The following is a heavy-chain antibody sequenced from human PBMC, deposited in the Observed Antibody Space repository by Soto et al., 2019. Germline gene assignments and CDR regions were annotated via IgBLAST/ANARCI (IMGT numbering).Heavy chain of an antibody. CDR1: GGSFSGYY. CDR2: INHSGST. Sequence: PSETLSLTCAVYGGSFSGYYWSWIRQPPGKGLEWIGEINHSGSTNYNLSLKSRVTISVDTSKNQFSLKLSSVTAADTAVYYCARQEWGIVSPRGNAFDIWGQGTMVTVSS. J-gene: IGHJ3*02. V-gene: IGHV4-34*01. D-gene: IGHD3-16*01. CDR3: ARQEWGIVSPRGNAFDI.